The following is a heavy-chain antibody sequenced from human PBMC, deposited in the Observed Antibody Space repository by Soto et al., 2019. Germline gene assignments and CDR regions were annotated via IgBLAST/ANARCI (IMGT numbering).Heavy chain of an antibody. J-gene: IGHJ4*02. CDR2: ISYNGNT. Sequence: PSETLSLTCTVSGGSISTSNYYWGWIRQPPGEGLEWIGSISYNGNTYYNPSLKSRVTISVDTSKNQFSLKLSSVTAADTAVYYCTRLTGDYVLYLDNWGQGTLVTVSS. V-gene: IGHV4-39*01. CDR3: TRLTGDYVLYLDN. D-gene: IGHD4-17*01. CDR1: GGSISTSNYY.